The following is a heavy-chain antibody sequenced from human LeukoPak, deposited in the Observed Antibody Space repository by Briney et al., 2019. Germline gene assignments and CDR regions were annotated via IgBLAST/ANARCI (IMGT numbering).Heavy chain of an antibody. CDR1: GYTFTGYY. CDR2: INPNSGGT. V-gene: IGHV1-2*02. Sequence: ASVKVSCKASGYTFTGYYMHWVRQAPGQGLEWMGWINPNSGGTNYAQKFQGRVTTTRDTSISTAYMELSRLRSDDTAVYYCARDLRAYYYDSSGNDYFDYWGQGTLVTVSS. CDR3: ARDLRAYYYDSSGNDYFDY. D-gene: IGHD3-22*01. J-gene: IGHJ4*02.